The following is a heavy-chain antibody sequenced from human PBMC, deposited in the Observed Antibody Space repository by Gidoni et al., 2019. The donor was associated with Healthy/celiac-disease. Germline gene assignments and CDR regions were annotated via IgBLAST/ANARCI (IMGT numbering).Heavy chain of an antibody. CDR2: IYPGDSDT. CDR1: GYSFTSYW. D-gene: IGHD3-3*01. V-gene: IGHV5-51*01. Sequence: EVQLVQSGAEVKKPGASLKISCKGSGYSFTSYWIGWVRQMPGKGLEWMGIIYPGDSDTRYSPSFQGQVTISADKSISTAYLQWSSLKASDTAMYYCARQGENLITIFGVVSTPNWFDPWGQGTLVTVSS. CDR3: ARQGENLITIFGVVSTPNWFDP. J-gene: IGHJ5*02.